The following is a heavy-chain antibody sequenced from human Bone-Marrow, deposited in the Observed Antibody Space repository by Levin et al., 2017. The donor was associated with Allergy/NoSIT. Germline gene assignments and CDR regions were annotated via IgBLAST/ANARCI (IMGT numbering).Heavy chain of an antibody. Sequence: LSLPCAASGFTFRSYGMHWVRQAPGKGLEWVAVIWYDGSNKYYADSVKGRFTISRDNSKNTLYLQMNSLRAEDTAVYYCAREGSVVADYWGQGTLVTVSS. J-gene: IGHJ4*02. CDR3: AREGSVVADY. CDR2: IWYDGSNK. D-gene: IGHD4-23*01. V-gene: IGHV3-33*01. CDR1: GFTFRSYG.